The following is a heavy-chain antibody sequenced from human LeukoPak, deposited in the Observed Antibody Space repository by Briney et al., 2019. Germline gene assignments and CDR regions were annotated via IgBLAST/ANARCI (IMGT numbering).Heavy chain of an antibody. V-gene: IGHV3-73*01. J-gene: IGHJ4*02. CDR3: ARRWIGSGDIVVAPPGY. D-gene: IGHD2-15*01. Sequence: PGGSLKLSCAASGFTFSGSAMHWVRQASGKGLEWVGRVRSKADSYATAYAASVKGRFTISRDDSKNTAYLQMNSLKTEDTAVYYCARRWIGSGDIVVAPPGYWGQGTLVTVSS. CDR2: VRSKADSYAT. CDR1: GFTFSGSA.